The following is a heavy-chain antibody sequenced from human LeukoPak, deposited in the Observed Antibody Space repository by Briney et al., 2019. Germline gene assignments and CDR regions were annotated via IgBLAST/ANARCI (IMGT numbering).Heavy chain of an antibody. V-gene: IGHV1-2*02. CDR3: AILLGATTNFDY. CDR2: INPNSGDT. D-gene: IGHD1-26*01. J-gene: IGHJ4*02. Sequence: ASVKVSCKASGYTFTGYYIHWVRQAPGQGLEWRAWINPNSGDTDCAQKFQGRVSMTRDTSISTAYMDLSRLTSDDTAVYYCAILLGATTNFDYWGQGTLVTVSS. CDR1: GYTFTGYY.